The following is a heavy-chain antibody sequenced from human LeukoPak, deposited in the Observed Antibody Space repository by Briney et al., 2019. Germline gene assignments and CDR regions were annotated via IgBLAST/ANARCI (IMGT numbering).Heavy chain of an antibody. Sequence: GASGKVSCKAAGYTFTSSVMHWVRQAPGHELKLMGGSNAGSGNKKYTQKFLGRVTITRETSASTAYMELSSLRSEHTAVYYCARASGLLWFGELLPDYWGQGTLVTVSS. J-gene: IGHJ4*02. V-gene: IGHV1-3*01. CDR3: ARASGLLWFGELLPDY. D-gene: IGHD3-10*01. CDR1: GYTFTSSV. CDR2: SNAGSGNK.